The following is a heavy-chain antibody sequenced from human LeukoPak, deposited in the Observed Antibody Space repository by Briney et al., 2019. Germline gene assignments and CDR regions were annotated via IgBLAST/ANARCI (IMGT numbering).Heavy chain of an antibody. CDR3: ARGHYGGNRYFDI. D-gene: IGHD4-23*01. CDR2: IHPNSGKT. Sequence: VASVKVSCKASGYTFRSYEINWVRQAPGQGLEWVGWIHPNSGKTGYAQKFQGRVTMTRDTSTETAFMELSSLKFDDTAIFYCARGHYGGNRYFDIWGQGTPVTVSS. V-gene: IGHV1-8*01. J-gene: IGHJ4*02. CDR1: GYTFRSYE.